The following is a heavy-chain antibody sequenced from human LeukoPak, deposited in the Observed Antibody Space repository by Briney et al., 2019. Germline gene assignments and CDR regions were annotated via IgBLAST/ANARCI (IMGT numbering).Heavy chain of an antibody. CDR2: ISSSSNYI. V-gene: IGHV3-21*04. Sequence: GGSLRLSCAASGFTFNSYSMNWVRQAPGKGLEWVSSISSSSNYIYYADSVKGRFTISRDNAKNSLYLQMNSLRAEDTAVYYCAKGCIPVAGNYDAFDMWGQGTMVTVSS. J-gene: IGHJ3*02. CDR1: GFTFNSYS. CDR3: AKGCIPVAGNYDAFDM. D-gene: IGHD6-19*01.